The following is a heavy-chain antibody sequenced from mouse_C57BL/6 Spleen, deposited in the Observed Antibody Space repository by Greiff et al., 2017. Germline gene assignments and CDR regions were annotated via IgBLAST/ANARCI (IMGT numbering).Heavy chain of an antibody. Sequence: VKLQQSGAELMKPGASVKLSCKATGYTFTGYWIEWVKQRPGHGLEWVGEILPGSGSTNYNEKFKGKATFTADTSSNTAYMQLSSLTTEDAAIYYCAQEGRSRVSYFDVWGTGTTVTVSS. CDR1: GYTFTGYW. CDR3: AQEGRSRVSYFDV. CDR2: ILPGSGST. J-gene: IGHJ1*03. D-gene: IGHD1-1*01. V-gene: IGHV1-9*01.